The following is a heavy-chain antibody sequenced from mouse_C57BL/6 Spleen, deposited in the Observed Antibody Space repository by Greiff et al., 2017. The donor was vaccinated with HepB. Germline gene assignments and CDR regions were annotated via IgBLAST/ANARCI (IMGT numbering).Heavy chain of an antibody. CDR1: GYTFTSYW. J-gene: IGHJ3*01. D-gene: IGHD6-1*01. CDR2: IHPNSGST. V-gene: IGHV1-64*01. Sequence: QVQLQQPGAELVKPGASVKLSCKASGYTFTSYWMHWVKQRPGQGLEWIGMIHPNSGSTNYNEKFKGKATLTADTSSSTAYMQLSSLTSEDSAVYYCAREGLCPWFAYWGQGTLVTVSA. CDR3: AREGLCPWFAY.